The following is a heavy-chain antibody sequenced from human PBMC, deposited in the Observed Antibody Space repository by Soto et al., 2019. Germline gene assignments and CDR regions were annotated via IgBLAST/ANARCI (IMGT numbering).Heavy chain of an antibody. V-gene: IGHV1-69*06. Sequence: QVQLVQSGAEVKKPGSSVKVSCKASGDTFSSYAISWVRQAPGQGLEWMGGVIPIFGTADYAQKFQGRVTIIADKSTSTAYMELRSLTFEDTAVYYCARNRIAAWPWWLDPWGQGTLVTVSS. CDR1: GDTFSSYA. CDR3: ARNRIAAWPWWLDP. D-gene: IGHD6-25*01. CDR2: VIPIFGTA. J-gene: IGHJ5*02.